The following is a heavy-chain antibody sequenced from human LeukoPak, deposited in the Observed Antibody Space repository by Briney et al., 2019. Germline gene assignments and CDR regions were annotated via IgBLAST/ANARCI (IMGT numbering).Heavy chain of an antibody. V-gene: IGHV3-7*01. CDR1: GFTFSSYW. CDR3: ARSQYYYDSSGYAAFDI. J-gene: IGHJ3*02. D-gene: IGHD3-22*01. Sequence: GGSLRLSCAASGFTFSSYWMTWVRQAPGKGGEWVANIKRDGSEKQYVDSVKGRFTISRDNAKNSLYLQMNSLRAEDTAVYYCARSQYYYDSSGYAAFDIWGQGTMVTVSS. CDR2: IKRDGSEK.